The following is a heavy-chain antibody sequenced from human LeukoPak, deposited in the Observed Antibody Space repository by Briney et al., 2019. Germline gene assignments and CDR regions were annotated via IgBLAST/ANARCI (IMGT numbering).Heavy chain of an antibody. Sequence: XXQAPXXXXXWVAGISGXXGSTKYSDSVKGRFTISRDNPQNPLYLQMNSLTVEYTAVYFCAKRGVVIRVILVGFHKEAYYFYSWGQGALVTVSS. J-gene: IGHJ4*02. V-gene: IGHV3-23*01. CDR2: ISGXXGST. CDR3: AKRGVVIRVILVGFHKEAYYFYS. D-gene: IGHD3-22*01.